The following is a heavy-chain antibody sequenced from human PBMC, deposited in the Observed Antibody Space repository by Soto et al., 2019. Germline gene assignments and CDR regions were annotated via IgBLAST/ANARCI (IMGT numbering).Heavy chain of an antibody. J-gene: IGHJ6*03. V-gene: IGHV4-34*01. Sequence: QVQLQQWGAGLLKPSETLSLTCAVYGGSFSGYYWSWIRQPPGKGLEWIWESNHGESTNYNPTLKSRVTISVDTSKNQFSLKLSSVTAADTAVYYCARGVPAAMADYYYYCMDVWGEGTTVTVSS. CDR2: SNHGEST. CDR3: ARGVPAAMADYYYYCMDV. D-gene: IGHD2-2*01. CDR1: GGSFSGYY.